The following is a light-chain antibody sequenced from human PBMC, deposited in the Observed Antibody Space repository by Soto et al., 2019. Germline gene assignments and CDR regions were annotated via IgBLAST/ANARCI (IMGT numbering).Light chain of an antibody. CDR3: QQYNNLPQP. CDR2: GAS. Sequence: EIVMTQSPATLSVSPGERATLSCMASQSVRINLAWYQQKPGQAPRLLIYGASTRATGIPARFSGSGSGTEFTLTISSLQSEDFAVCYCQQYNNLPQPFGKGNKVEIK. V-gene: IGKV3-15*01. J-gene: IGKJ1*01. CDR1: QSVRIN.